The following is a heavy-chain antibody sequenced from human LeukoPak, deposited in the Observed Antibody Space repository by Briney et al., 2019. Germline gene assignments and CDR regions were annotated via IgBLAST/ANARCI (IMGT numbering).Heavy chain of an antibody. CDR1: GFTFSSHA. J-gene: IGHJ5*02. CDR2: ISGSGAYT. V-gene: IGHV3-23*01. D-gene: IGHD2-15*01. CDR3: AKGGCSGGTCYSTS. Sequence: GGSLRLSCAASGFTFSSHAMSWVRQAPGKGLEWVSGISGSGAYTYYADSVKGRFTISRDNPENTLYLQMNSLRAEDTAVYYCAKGGCSGGTCYSTSWGQGTLVTVSS.